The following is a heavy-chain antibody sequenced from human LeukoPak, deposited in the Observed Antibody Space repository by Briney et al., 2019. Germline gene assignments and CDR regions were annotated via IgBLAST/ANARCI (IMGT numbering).Heavy chain of an antibody. V-gene: IGHV1-46*01. Sequence: ASVKVSCKASGYTFTSYYMHWVRQAPGQGLEWMGIINPSGGSTSYAQKFQGRVTMTRDTSTSTVYMELSSLRSEDTAVYYCARDLKVLWSGELSHGRKWFDPWGQGTLVTVPS. D-gene: IGHD3-10*01. CDR2: INPSGGST. CDR3: ARDLKVLWSGELSHGRKWFDP. J-gene: IGHJ5*02. CDR1: GYTFTSYY.